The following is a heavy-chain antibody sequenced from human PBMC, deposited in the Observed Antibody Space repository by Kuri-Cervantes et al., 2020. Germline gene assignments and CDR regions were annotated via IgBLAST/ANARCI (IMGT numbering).Heavy chain of an antibody. CDR3: ARAITMVRGVILYYFDY. D-gene: IGHD3-10*01. Sequence: GESLKISCAASGFTFSSYWMNWVRQVSGKGLEWVANIKQDGSEKYYADSVKGRFTISRDNAKNTLYLQMNSLRAEDTAVYYCARAITMVRGVILYYFDYWGQGTLVTVSS. CDR2: IKQDGSEK. CDR1: GFTFSSYW. J-gene: IGHJ4*02. V-gene: IGHV3-7*01.